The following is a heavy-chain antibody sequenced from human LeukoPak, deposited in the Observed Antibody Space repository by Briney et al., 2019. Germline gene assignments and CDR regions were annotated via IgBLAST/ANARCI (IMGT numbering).Heavy chain of an antibody. CDR3: ARDVQWRFDY. CDR2: IWYDGSNK. CDR1: GFTFSSYG. J-gene: IGHJ4*02. Sequence: GRSLRLSCAASGFTFSSYGMHWVRQAPGKGLEWAAVIWYDGSNKYYADSVKGRFTISRDNSKNTLYLQMNSLRTEDTAVYYCARDVQWRFDYWGQGTLVTVSS. V-gene: IGHV3-33*01. D-gene: IGHD6-19*01.